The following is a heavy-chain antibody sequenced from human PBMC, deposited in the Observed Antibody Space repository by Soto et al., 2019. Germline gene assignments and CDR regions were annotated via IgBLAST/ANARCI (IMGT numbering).Heavy chain of an antibody. CDR2: IYYSGST. CDR3: ASGGYPPVGYCSSTSCYGNWFDP. J-gene: IGHJ5*02. D-gene: IGHD2-2*01. V-gene: IGHV4-31*03. Sequence: PSETLSLTCTVSGGSISSGGYYWSWIRQHPGKGLEWIGYIYYSGSTYYNPSLKGRVTISVDTSKNQFSLKLSSVTAADTAVYYCASGGYPPVGYCSSTSCYGNWFDPWGQGTLVTVSS. CDR1: GGSISSGGYY.